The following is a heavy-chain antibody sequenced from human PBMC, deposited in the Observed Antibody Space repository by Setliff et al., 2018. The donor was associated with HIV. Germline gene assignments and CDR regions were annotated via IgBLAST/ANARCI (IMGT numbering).Heavy chain of an antibody. CDR3: ARGAWYTSGWYYSRYMDV. CDR2: MNPNSGNT. CDR1: GYPFSAFF. V-gene: IGHV1-8*02. J-gene: IGHJ6*03. Sequence: ASVKVSCKASGYPFSAFFIYWVRQATGQGLEWMGWMNPNSGNTGYAQKFQGRVTMTRNTSISTAYMELSSLRSEDTAVYYCARGAWYTSGWYYSRYMDVWGKGTTVTVSS. D-gene: IGHD6-19*01.